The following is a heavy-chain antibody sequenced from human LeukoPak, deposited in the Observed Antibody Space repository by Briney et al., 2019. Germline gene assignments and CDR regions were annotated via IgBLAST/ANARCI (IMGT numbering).Heavy chain of an antibody. Sequence: GGSLRLSCAASGFTFSSYWMSWVRQAPGKGLEWVSAISGSGGSTYYADSVKGRFTISRDNSKNTLYLQMNSLRAEDTAVYYCAKADGYSYGTFDYWGQGTLVTVSS. D-gene: IGHD5-18*01. CDR1: GFTFSSYW. CDR3: AKADGYSYGTFDY. CDR2: ISGSGGST. J-gene: IGHJ4*02. V-gene: IGHV3-23*01.